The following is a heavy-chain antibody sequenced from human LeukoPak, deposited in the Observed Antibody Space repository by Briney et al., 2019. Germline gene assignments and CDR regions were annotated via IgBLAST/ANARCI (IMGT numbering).Heavy chain of an antibody. J-gene: IGHJ4*02. CDR1: GYTFTGYY. V-gene: IGHV1-2*02. Sequence: GASVKVSCKASGYTFTGYYMHWVRQAPGQGLEWMGWINPNSGGTNYAQKFQGRVTMTRDTSISTAYMELSRLRPDDTAVYYCARGVRGYSSSSDYWGQGTLVTVSS. D-gene: IGHD6-13*01. CDR3: ARGVRGYSSSSDY. CDR2: INPNSGGT.